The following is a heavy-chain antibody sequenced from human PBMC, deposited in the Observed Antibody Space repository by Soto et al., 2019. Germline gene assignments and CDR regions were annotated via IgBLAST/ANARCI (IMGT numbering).Heavy chain of an antibody. D-gene: IGHD6-13*01. J-gene: IGHJ5*02. V-gene: IGHV2-5*02. CDR1: GFSLSTSGVG. Sequence: QITLKESGPTLVKPTQTLTLTCTFSGFSLSTSGVGVGWIRQPPGKALEWLALIYWDDDKRYSPSLKSRLTITNDTSKNQVVLTLTNMDPVDTATYYCAQSIAAAGTFWFDPWGQGTLVTVSS. CDR3: AQSIAAAGTFWFDP. CDR2: IYWDDDK.